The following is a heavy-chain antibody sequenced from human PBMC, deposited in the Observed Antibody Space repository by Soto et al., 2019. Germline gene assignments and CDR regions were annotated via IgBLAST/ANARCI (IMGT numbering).Heavy chain of an antibody. V-gene: IGHV1-18*01. CDR2: ISAYNGNT. CDR1: GYTFTSYG. CDR3: ARALKLGGYCTNGVCYAFDI. Sequence: ASVKVSCKASGYTFTSYGISWVRQAPGQGLEWMGWISAYNGNTNYAQKLQGRVTMTTDTSTSTAYMELRSLRSDDTAVYYCARALKLGGYCTNGVCYAFDIWGQGTMVTVSS. J-gene: IGHJ3*02. D-gene: IGHD2-8*01.